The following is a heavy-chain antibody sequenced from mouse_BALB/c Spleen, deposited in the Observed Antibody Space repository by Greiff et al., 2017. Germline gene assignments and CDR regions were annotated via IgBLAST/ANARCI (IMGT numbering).Heavy chain of an antibody. CDR2: IYPGDGDT. CDR3: AREYRLDY. V-gene: IGHV1-80*01. J-gene: IGHJ2*01. D-gene: IGHD2-14*01. Sequence: VQLQESGAELVRPGSSVKISCKASGYAFSSYWMNWVKQRPGQGLEWIGQIYPGDGDTNYNGKFKGKATLTADKSSSTAYMQLSSLTSEDSAVYFCAREYRLDYWGQGTTLTVSS. CDR1: GYAFSSYW.